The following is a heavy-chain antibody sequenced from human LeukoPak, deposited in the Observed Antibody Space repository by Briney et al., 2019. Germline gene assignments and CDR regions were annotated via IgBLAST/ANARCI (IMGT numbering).Heavy chain of an antibody. Sequence: SETLSLTCTVSGGSISSSSYYWGWIRQPPGTGLEWIGSIYYSGSTYYNPSLKSRVTISVDTSKNQFSLKLSSVTAADTAVYYCARSRQASGLFNSWGQGTLVVVSS. CDR1: GGSISSSSYY. D-gene: IGHD3-10*01. J-gene: IGHJ5*01. V-gene: IGHV4-39*07. CDR3: ARSRQASGLFNS. CDR2: IYYSGST.